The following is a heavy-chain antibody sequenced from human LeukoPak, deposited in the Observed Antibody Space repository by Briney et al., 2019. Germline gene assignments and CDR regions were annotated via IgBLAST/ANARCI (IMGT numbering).Heavy chain of an antibody. CDR1: GFTFSSYW. CDR2: IYYSGST. D-gene: IGHD3-3*01. Sequence: GSLRLSCAASGFTFSSYWMSWVRQPPGKGLEWIGSIYYSGSTYYNPSLKSRVTISVDTSKNQFSLKLSSVTAADTAVYYCARQARITIFGVANWFDPWGQGTLVTVSS. CDR3: ARQARITIFGVANWFDP. V-gene: IGHV4-39*01. J-gene: IGHJ5*02.